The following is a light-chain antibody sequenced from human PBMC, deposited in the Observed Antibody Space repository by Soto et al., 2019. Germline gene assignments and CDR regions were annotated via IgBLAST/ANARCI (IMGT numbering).Light chain of an antibody. J-gene: IGKJ4*01. CDR3: QQYNNWPLN. CDR2: GAS. Sequence: EIVMTQSPATLSVSPGERATLSCRASQSVSSNLAWYQQKPGQAPRLRIYGASTRATGISARFSGSGSGTEFTLTISSLQSEDFAGYYCQQYNNWPLNFGGGTKVEIK. CDR1: QSVSSN. V-gene: IGKV3-15*01.